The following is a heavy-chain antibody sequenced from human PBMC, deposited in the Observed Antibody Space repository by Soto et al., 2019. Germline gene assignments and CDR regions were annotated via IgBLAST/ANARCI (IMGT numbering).Heavy chain of an antibody. D-gene: IGHD4-17*01. V-gene: IGHV4-30-4*01. CDR2: IYYSGST. CDR3: ARAPYGDDSYFDY. CDR1: GGSISSGDYY. Sequence: SETLSLTCTVSGGSISSGDYYWSWIRQPPGKGLAWIGYIYYSGSTYYNPSLKSRVTISVDTSKNQFSLKLSSVTAADTAVYYCARAPYGDDSYFDYWGQGTPVTVSS. J-gene: IGHJ4*02.